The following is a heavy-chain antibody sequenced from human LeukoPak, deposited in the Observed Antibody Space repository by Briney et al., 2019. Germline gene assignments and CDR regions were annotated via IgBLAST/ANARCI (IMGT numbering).Heavy chain of an antibody. D-gene: IGHD5-18*01. Sequence: GASVKVSCKASGGTFSSYAISWVRQAPGQGLEWMGGIIPIFGTANYAQKFQGRVTITADESTSTAYMELSSLRSEDTAVYYCARVEEGGYSYGYFPGGALDIWGQGTMVTVSS. J-gene: IGHJ3*02. V-gene: IGHV1-69*13. CDR1: GGTFSSYA. CDR2: IIPIFGTA. CDR3: ARVEEGGYSYGYFPGGALDI.